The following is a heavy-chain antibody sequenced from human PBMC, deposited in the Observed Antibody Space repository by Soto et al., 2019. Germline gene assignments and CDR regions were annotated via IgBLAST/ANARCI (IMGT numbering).Heavy chain of an antibody. D-gene: IGHD1-1*01. J-gene: IGHJ4*02. Sequence: SETLSLTCAVYGGSFSGYYWSWIRQPPGKGLEWIGEINHSGSTNYNPSLKSRVTISVDTSKNQFSLKLSSVTAADTAVYYCARKATTGTTNYWGQGTLVTVSS. CDR2: INHSGST. CDR1: GGSFSGYY. V-gene: IGHV4-34*01. CDR3: ARKATTGTTNY.